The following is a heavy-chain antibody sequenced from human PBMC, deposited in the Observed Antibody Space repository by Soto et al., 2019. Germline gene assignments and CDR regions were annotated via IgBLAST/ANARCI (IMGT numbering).Heavy chain of an antibody. CDR1: GFTFSNNA. CDR3: AKGPLVVPAAGLSFDY. Sequence: HPGGSLRLSCEASGFTFSNNAMSWVRQSPGRGLEWVSSISGNGGSTYYADSVKGRFTISRDNSKNTLYLQMNSLSAEDTAVYYCAKGPLVVPAAGLSFDYWGQGTLVTVSS. CDR2: ISGNGGST. J-gene: IGHJ4*02. D-gene: IGHD3-22*01. V-gene: IGHV3-23*01.